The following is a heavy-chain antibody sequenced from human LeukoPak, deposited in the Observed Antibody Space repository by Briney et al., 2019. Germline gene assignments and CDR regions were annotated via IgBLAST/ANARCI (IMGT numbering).Heavy chain of an antibody. CDR2: IIPIFGTA. V-gene: IGHV1-69*13. J-gene: IGHJ6*02. CDR3: ARGRRGGYCSSTSCYPPPRPIPKWYGMDV. Sequence: EASVKVSCKASGGTFSSYAISWVRQAPGQGLEWMGGIIPIFGTANYAQKFQGRVTITADESTSTAYMELSSLRSEDTAVYYCARGRRGGYCSSTSCYPPPRPIPKWYGMDVWGQGTTVTVSS. CDR1: GGTFSSYA. D-gene: IGHD2-2*01.